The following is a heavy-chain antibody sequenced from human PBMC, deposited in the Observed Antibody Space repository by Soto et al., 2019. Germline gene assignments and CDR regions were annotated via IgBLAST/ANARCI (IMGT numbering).Heavy chain of an antibody. Sequence: SVKISCKASGFTFITYDFSWVRQPAGQGLEWMGGIIPIFGTANYAQKFQGRVTITADESTSTAYMELSSLRSEDTAVYYCARRYYYDSSGYPPDYWGQGTLVTVSS. CDR2: IIPIFGTA. J-gene: IGHJ4*02. D-gene: IGHD3-22*01. V-gene: IGHV1-69*13. CDR1: GFTFITYD. CDR3: ARRYYYDSSGYPPDY.